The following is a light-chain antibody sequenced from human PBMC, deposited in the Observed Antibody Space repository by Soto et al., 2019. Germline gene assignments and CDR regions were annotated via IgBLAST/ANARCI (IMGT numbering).Light chain of an antibody. CDR1: QSINSW. CDR3: QQYNSYWT. J-gene: IGKJ1*01. Sequence: DIQMTQSPSTLSASVGDRVTITCRASQSINSWLAWYQQKPGKAPKLLIYKASSLESGVPSRFSGSGSGTEFTLTIISLQPDDFATYYGQQYNSYWTFGQGTKVEIK. CDR2: KAS. V-gene: IGKV1-5*03.